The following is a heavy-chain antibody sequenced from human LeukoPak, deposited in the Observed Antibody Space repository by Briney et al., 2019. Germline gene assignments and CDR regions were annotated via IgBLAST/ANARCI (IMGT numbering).Heavy chain of an antibody. V-gene: IGHV3-48*03. CDR2: ISSSGNTK. D-gene: IGHD2-8*02. J-gene: IGHJ5*02. CDR3: TRAVGTANWFDP. Sequence: GGSLRLSCAAPGFTFSGYEMNWVRQAPGKGLEWLSFISSSGNTKYYADSVKGRFTISRDNPKNSLYLQMSSLRAEDTAVYYCTRAVGTANWFDPWGQGTLVTVSS. CDR1: GFTFSGYE.